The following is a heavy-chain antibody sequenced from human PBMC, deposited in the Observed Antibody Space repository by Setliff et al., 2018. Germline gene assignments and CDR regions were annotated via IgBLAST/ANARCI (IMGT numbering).Heavy chain of an antibody. V-gene: IGHV4-4*07. J-gene: IGHJ4*02. D-gene: IGHD3-3*01. CDR1: GGFIYDHY. CDR2: VYSDGET. CDR3: ARERQGGFLEWSPFDS. Sequence: ASETLSLTCTVSGGFIYDHYWTWIRQPAGKGLQWIGRVYSDGETDYSPSLKSRVTISVDKSNNQFSLNLKSMTAADTALYFCARERQGGFLEWSPFDSWGQGIVVTVS.